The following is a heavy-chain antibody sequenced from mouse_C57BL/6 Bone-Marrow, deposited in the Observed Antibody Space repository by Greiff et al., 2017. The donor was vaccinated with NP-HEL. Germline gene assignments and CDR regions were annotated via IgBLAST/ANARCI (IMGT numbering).Heavy chain of an antibody. D-gene: IGHD1-1*01. V-gene: IGHV2-2*01. CDR3: ARDYGSSYNYAMDY. CDR2: IWSGGST. CDR1: GFSLTSYG. Sequence: VQLQESGPGLVQPSQSLSITCTVSGFSLTSYGVHWVRQSPGKGLEWLGVIWSGGSTDYNAAFISRLSISKDNSKSQVFFKMNSLQADDTAIYYCARDYGSSYNYAMDYWGQGTSVTVSS. J-gene: IGHJ4*01.